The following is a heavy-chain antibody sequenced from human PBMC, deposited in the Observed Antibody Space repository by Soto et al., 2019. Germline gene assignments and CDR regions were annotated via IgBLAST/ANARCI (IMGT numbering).Heavy chain of an antibody. V-gene: IGHV1-46*01. J-gene: IGHJ3*02. CDR2: IDPRSGRP. D-gene: IGHD2-21*02. CDR1: GYTFTSYF. CDR3: ARENMDYATAVPDI. Sequence: ASVKVSCKASGYTFTSYFIHWVRQAPGQGLEWVGLIDPRSGRPTYPQKFQDRVIMTRDTSTTTVYMELSSVIFEDTAIYYCARENMDYATAVPDIWGPGTMVTVSS.